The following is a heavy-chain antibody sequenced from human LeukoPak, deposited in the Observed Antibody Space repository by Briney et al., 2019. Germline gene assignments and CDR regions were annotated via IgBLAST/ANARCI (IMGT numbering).Heavy chain of an antibody. D-gene: IGHD1-1*01. CDR1: GFTVSSNY. J-gene: IGHJ4*02. V-gene: IGHV3-53*01. CDR3: ARVQPGGYYFDY. CDR2: IYSGGST. Sequence: GGSLRLSCAASGFTVSSNYMSWVRQAPGKGLEWVSVIYSGGSTYYADSVKGRFTISRDNSKNTLYLQMNSLRAEDTAVYYCARVQPGGYYFDYWGQGTLVTVSS.